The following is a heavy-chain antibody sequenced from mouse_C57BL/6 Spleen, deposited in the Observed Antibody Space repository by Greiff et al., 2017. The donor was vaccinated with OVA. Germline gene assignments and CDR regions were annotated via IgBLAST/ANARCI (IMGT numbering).Heavy chain of an antibody. Sequence: EVKLVESGEGLVKPGGSLKLSCAASGFTFSSYAMSWVRQTPEKRLEWVAYISSGGDYIYYADHVKGRFTISRDNARNTLYLQMSSLKSEDTAMYYCTRDHDYDGLYWYFDVWGTGTTVTVSS. V-gene: IGHV5-9-1*02. J-gene: IGHJ1*03. CDR2: ISSGGDYI. CDR1: GFTFSSYA. CDR3: TRDHDYDGLYWYFDV. D-gene: IGHD2-4*01.